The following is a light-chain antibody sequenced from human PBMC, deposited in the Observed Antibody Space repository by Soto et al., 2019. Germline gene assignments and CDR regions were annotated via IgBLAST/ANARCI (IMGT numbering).Light chain of an antibody. V-gene: IGKV2-24*01. CDR3: MQAKQFRPYT. CDR2: KVS. CDR1: QSLVHSDGNTY. J-gene: IGKJ2*01. Sequence: DIVMTQTPLSSPVTLGQPASISCRSSQSLVHSDGNTYLSWLQQRPGQPPRLLIYKVSNRFSRGTERFSGSVAETDFTLKISRMEAEYVGVYYSMQAKQFRPYTFGEGTKLEIK.